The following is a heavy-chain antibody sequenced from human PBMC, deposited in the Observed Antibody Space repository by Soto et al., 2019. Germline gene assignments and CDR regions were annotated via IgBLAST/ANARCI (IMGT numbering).Heavy chain of an antibody. J-gene: IGHJ6*02. CDR3: ARDLAYSGYDVNTDYYGMDV. V-gene: IGHV3-30-3*01. CDR2: ISYDGSNK. CDR1: GFTFSSYA. D-gene: IGHD5-12*01. Sequence: GGSLRLSCVASGFTFSSYAMHWVRQAPGKGLEWVAVISYDGSNKYYADSVKGRFTISRDNSKNTLYLQMNSLRAEDTAVYYCARDLAYSGYDVNTDYYGMDVWGQGTTVTVSS.